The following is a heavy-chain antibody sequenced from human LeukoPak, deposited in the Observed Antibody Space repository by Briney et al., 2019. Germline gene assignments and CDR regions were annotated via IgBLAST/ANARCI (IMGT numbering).Heavy chain of an antibody. CDR1: GFTFSSYA. CDR3: AKDNKGDYYDSSGYYYFDY. Sequence: PGGSLRLSCAASGFTFSSYAMSWVRQAPGKGLEWVSAISGSGGSTYYADSVKGRFTISRDNSKNTLYLQMNSLRAEDTAVYYCAKDNKGDYYDSSGYYYFDYWGQGTLVTVSS. CDR2: ISGSGGST. D-gene: IGHD3-22*01. V-gene: IGHV3-23*01. J-gene: IGHJ4*02.